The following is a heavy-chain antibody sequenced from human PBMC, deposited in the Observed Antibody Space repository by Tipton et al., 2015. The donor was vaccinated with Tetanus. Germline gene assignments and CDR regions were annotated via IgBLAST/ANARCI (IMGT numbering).Heavy chain of an antibody. J-gene: IGHJ4*02. D-gene: IGHD3-3*01. CDR3: AKGVFGVVSSYDY. Sequence: SLRLSCAASGFTFSSYAMSWVRQAPGKGLEWVSAISGSGGSTYYADSVKGRFTISRDNSKNTLYLQMNSLRAEDTAVYYCAKGVFGVVSSYDYWGQGTLVTVSS. CDR1: GFTFSSYA. V-gene: IGHV3-23*01. CDR2: ISGSGGST.